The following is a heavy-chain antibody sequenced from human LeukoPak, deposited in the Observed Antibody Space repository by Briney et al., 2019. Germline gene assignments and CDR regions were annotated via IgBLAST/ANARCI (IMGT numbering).Heavy chain of an antibody. Sequence: SETLSLTCAVYGGSFSGYYWSWIRQPPGKGLEWIGEINHSGSTNYNPSLKSRVTISVDTSKNQFSLKLSSVTAADTAVYYCTRRGLKYSYGYGGEYSGQRTLVTVSS. CDR2: INHSGST. V-gene: IGHV4-34*01. CDR3: TRRGLKYSYGYGGEY. J-gene: IGHJ4*02. CDR1: GGSFSGYY. D-gene: IGHD5-18*01.